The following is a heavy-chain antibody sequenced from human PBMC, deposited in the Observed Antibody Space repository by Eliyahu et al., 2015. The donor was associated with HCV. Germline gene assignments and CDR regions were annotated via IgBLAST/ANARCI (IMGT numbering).Heavy chain of an antibody. V-gene: IGHV4-59*01. J-gene: IGHJ5*02. CDR1: GGSITTYY. Sequence: QVQLQESGPGLVKPSETLSLTCTXSGGSITTYYWGWXRQPPGKGLEWIGYIHYSGSTNYNPSLKSRVTISIDTSKNQFSLKLTSVTAADTAMYYCASGGGGIAVTGTGGWFDPWGQGTLVTVSS. CDR2: IHYSGST. D-gene: IGHD6-19*01. CDR3: ASGGGGIAVTGTGGWFDP.